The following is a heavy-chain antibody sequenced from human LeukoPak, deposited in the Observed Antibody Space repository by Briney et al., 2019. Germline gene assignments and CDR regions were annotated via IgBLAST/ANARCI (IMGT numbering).Heavy chain of an antibody. Sequence: GGSLRLSCAASGFTVSSNYMSWVRQAPGKGLEWVSVIYSGGSTYYADSVKGRFTISRDNSKNTLYLQMNSLRAEDTAVYYCAREEAYYTNGVCYEGPYYFDYWGQGTLVTVSS. J-gene: IGHJ4*02. V-gene: IGHV3-66*01. CDR2: IYSGGST. CDR1: GFTVSSNY. D-gene: IGHD2-8*01. CDR3: AREEAYYTNGVCYEGPYYFDY.